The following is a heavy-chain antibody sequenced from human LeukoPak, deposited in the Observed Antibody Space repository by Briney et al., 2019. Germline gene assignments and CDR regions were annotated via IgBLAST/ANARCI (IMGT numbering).Heavy chain of an antibody. CDR2: IYTSGST. CDR3: ARDTIAVAGINWFDP. Sequence: SETLSLTCTVSGGSISSYYWSWIRQPAGKGLEWIGRIYTSGSTNYNPSLKSRVTISVDKSKNQFSLKLSSVTAADTAVYYCARDTIAVAGINWFDPGGQGTLVTVSS. D-gene: IGHD6-19*01. V-gene: IGHV4-4*07. CDR1: GGSISSYY. J-gene: IGHJ5*02.